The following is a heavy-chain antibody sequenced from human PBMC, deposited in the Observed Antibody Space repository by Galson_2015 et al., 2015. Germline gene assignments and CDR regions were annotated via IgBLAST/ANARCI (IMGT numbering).Heavy chain of an antibody. Sequence: SVKVSCKASGYTFTSYGISWVRQAPGQGLEWMGWISAYNGNTNYAQKLQGRVTMTTDTSTSIAYMELRSLRSDDTAVYYCATDCSSPSCYGPQTRYFDYWGQGTLVTVSS. J-gene: IGHJ4*02. V-gene: IGHV1-18*01. CDR2: ISAYNGNT. CDR3: ATDCSSPSCYGPQTRYFDY. CDR1: GYTFTSYG. D-gene: IGHD2-2*01.